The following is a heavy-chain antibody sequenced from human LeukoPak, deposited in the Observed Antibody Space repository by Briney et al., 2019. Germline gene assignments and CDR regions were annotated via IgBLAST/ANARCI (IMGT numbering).Heavy chain of an antibody. J-gene: IGHJ3*02. CDR1: GGSISSYY. Sequence: SETLSLTCTVSGGSISSYYWSWIRQPPGKGLEWIGYIYYSGSTNYNSSLKSRVTISLDTSKNQFSLKLSSVTAADTAIYYCARGGYSYGYDAFDIWGQGTMVTVSS. CDR3: ARGGYSYGYDAFDI. CDR2: IYYSGST. V-gene: IGHV4-59*01. D-gene: IGHD5-18*01.